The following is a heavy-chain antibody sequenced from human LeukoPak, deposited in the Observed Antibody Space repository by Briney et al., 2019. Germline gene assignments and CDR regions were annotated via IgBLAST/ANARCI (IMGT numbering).Heavy chain of an antibody. D-gene: IGHD2-2*01. V-gene: IGHV1-18*01. CDR1: GYTFTSYG. CDR2: ISAYNGNT. CDR3: ARLLVPAALDY. Sequence: ASVKVSCKASGYTFTSYGISWVRQAPGQGLEWMGWISAYNGNTNYAQKLQGRVTMTTDTSTSTASMELRSLRSDDTAVYYCARLLVPAALDYWGQGTLVTVSS. J-gene: IGHJ4*02.